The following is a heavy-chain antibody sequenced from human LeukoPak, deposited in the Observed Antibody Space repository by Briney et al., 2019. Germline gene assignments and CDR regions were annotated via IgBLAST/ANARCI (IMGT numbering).Heavy chain of an antibody. V-gene: IGHV4-61*02. Sequence: PSETLPLTCTVYGDSISSGSYYWNWIRQPAGKGLEWIGRIYTSGSTHYNPSLKSRVTISVDPSKNQFSLKLSSVPAADTAVYSCASSPTYYYDSSELSFDYWGQGTLVTVSS. J-gene: IGHJ4*02. CDR1: GDSISSGSYY. CDR2: IYTSGST. CDR3: ASSPTYYYDSSELSFDY. D-gene: IGHD3-22*01.